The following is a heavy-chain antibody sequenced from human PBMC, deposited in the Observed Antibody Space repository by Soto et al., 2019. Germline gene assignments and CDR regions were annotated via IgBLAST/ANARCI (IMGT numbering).Heavy chain of an antibody. CDR1: GFTFIDHY. D-gene: IGHD3-10*01. J-gene: IGHJ3*02. CDR3: ARGGLIYSFGI. Sequence: WGSLRLSCAASGFTFIDHYIIFIRQSPLKWLEWVSSISSGSSNTNYADSVKGRFTISRDNAKNSLYLQVNSLRAEDTAVYYCARGGLIYSFGIWGQGTMVTVSS. V-gene: IGHV3-11*06. CDR2: ISSGSSNT.